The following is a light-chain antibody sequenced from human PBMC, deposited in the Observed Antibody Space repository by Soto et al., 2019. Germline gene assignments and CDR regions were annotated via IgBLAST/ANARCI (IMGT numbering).Light chain of an antibody. CDR1: SSNIGAGYD. Sequence: QSALAQPPSVSGAPGQRVAISCTGSSSNIGAGYDVHWYQQLPGTAPKLLIYGNTNRPSGVPDRFSGSRSGTSASLAITGLQAEDDGDYYCQSYGSSLSGSSVFGTGTKVTVL. CDR3: QSYGSSLSGSSV. V-gene: IGLV1-40*01. J-gene: IGLJ1*01. CDR2: GNT.